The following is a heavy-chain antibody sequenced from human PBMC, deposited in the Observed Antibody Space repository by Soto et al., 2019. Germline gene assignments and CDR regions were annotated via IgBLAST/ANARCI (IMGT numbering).Heavy chain of an antibody. D-gene: IGHD6-13*01. CDR2: IYPGDSDT. Sequence: GESLKISCKGSGYSFTGYWIGWVRQMPGKGLEWMGIIYPGDSDTRYSPSFQGQVTITADKSISTAYLQWSSLKASDTAMYYCARRSIAAAGTSYYYYGMDVWGQGTTVTVSS. J-gene: IGHJ6*02. V-gene: IGHV5-51*01. CDR3: ARRSIAAAGTSYYYYGMDV. CDR1: GYSFTGYW.